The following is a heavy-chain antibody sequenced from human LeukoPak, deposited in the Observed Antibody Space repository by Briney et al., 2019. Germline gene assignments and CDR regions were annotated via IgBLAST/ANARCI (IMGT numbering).Heavy chain of an antibody. D-gene: IGHD3-16*01. Sequence: GGSLRLSCAASGFTFSDYWMSWVRQAPGEGLLWISNINEYGTTTYADSVKGRFTVSRDNAKSILYLQMNSLRPEDTAVYYCARVRGGNWGQGTLATVSS. J-gene: IGHJ4*02. CDR1: GFTFSDYW. CDR2: INEYGTT. V-gene: IGHV3-74*01. CDR3: ARVRGGN.